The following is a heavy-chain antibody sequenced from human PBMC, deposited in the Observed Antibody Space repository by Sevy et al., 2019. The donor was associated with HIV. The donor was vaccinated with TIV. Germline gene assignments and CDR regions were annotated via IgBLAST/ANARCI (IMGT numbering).Heavy chain of an antibody. J-gene: IGHJ6*02. CDR1: GDSISSSY. CDR2: IYYSGIT. V-gene: IGHV4-59*01. Sequence: SETLSLTCTVSGDSISSSYWSWIRQPPGKGLEWIGYIYYSGITNYNPSLKSRVTISRDMSKIQFSLKLSSVTAADTAVYYCARGSQYYYYAMDVWGQGTTVTVSS. CDR3: ARGSQYYYYAMDV.